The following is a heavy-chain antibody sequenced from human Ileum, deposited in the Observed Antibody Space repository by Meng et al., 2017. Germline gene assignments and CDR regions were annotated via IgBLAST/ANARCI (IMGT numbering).Heavy chain of an antibody. CDR3: ARHGGYCQGF. Sequence: QGQRPGAGQGLVKPSGTLPLPCAVSSGSITSDTYWSWVRLPPGKGLEWIGQISHSGSTFYNPSLKSRVTMSVDKSKSQFSLMLTSVTAADTAVYYCARHGGYCQGFWGQGTLVTVSS. V-gene: IGHV4-4*02. D-gene: IGHD2-21*02. CDR1: SGSITSDTY. J-gene: IGHJ4*02. CDR2: ISHSGST.